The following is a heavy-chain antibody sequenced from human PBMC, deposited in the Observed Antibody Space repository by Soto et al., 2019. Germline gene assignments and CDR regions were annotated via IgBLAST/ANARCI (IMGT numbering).Heavy chain of an antibody. CDR1: VFTFSSYS. Sequence: PGGPLRLSGAAPVFTFSSYSMNWVREAPGKGLEWVSSISSSSSYIYYADSVKGRFTISRDNAKNSLYLQMNSLRAEDTAVYYCARDQPWGRLYYYYYGMDVWGQGTTVTVSS. CDR3: ARDQPWGRLYYYYYGMDV. J-gene: IGHJ6*02. D-gene: IGHD3-16*01. V-gene: IGHV3-21*01. CDR2: ISSSSSYI.